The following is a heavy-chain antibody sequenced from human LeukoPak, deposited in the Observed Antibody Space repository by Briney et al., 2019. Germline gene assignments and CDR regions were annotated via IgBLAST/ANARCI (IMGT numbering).Heavy chain of an antibody. Sequence: ASVTVSCKASGYTFTGYYMHWVRQAPGQGLEWMGWINPNSGGTNYAQKFQGRVTMTRDTSISTAYMELSRLRSDDTAVYYCAREFNVLRFLEWLSILGSFDYWGQGTLVTGSS. CDR2: INPNSGGT. CDR3: AREFNVLRFLEWLSILGSFDY. CDR1: GYTFTGYY. V-gene: IGHV1-2*02. D-gene: IGHD3-3*01. J-gene: IGHJ4*02.